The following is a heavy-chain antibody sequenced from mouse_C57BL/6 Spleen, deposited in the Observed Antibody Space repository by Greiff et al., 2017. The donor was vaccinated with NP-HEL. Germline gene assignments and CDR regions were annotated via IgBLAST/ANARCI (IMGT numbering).Heavy chain of an antibody. CDR2: INYDGSST. J-gene: IGHJ3*01. V-gene: IGHV5-16*01. CDR1: GFTFSDYY. Sequence: EVKLVESEGGLVQPGSSMKLSCTASGFTFSDYYMAWVRQVPEKGLEWVANINYDGSSTYYLDSLKSRFIISRDNAKNILYLQMSSLKSEDTATYYCARDEDSSGFFAYWGQGTLVTVSA. CDR3: ARDEDSSGFFAY. D-gene: IGHD3-2*02.